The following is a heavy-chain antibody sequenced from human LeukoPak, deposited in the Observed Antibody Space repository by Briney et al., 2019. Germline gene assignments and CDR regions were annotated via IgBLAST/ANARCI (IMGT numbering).Heavy chain of an antibody. CDR1: GFTFNTYW. CDR3: ARHFCSSTSCSN. Sequence: GGSLRLSCVASGFTFNTYWMSWVRQAPGKGLEWVSYISSSSSPIYYADSVKGRFTISRDNAKNSLYLQMNSLRTEDTAVYYCARHFCSSTSCSNWGQGTLVTVSS. D-gene: IGHD2-2*01. CDR2: ISSSSSPI. J-gene: IGHJ4*02. V-gene: IGHV3-48*01.